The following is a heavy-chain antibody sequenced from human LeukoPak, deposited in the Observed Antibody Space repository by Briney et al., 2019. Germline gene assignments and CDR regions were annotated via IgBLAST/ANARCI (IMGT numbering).Heavy chain of an antibody. Sequence: GASVKVSCKASGYTFTGYYMHWVRQAPGQGLEWMGWINPNSGGTNYAQKFQGRVTMTRDTSISTAYMELSRLRSDDTAVYYCARGVVVVAASSPPVDYWGQGTLVTVSS. CDR1: GYTFTGYY. J-gene: IGHJ4*02. CDR3: ARGVVVVAASSPPVDY. CDR2: INPNSGGT. D-gene: IGHD2-15*01. V-gene: IGHV1-2*02.